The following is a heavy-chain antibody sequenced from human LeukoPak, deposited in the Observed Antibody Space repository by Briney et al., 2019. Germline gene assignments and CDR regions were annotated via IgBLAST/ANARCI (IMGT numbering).Heavy chain of an antibody. Sequence: PGGSLRLSCVASGFTLSSCAMSWVRQAPGKGLEWVSAIDVGGGNTYYADSVKGRFTFSRDNFKNTLHLQMNSLRAEDTVVYYCAKADTGGNYFDHWGQGTLGTVSP. CDR2: IDVGGGNT. D-gene: IGHD1-26*01. CDR1: GFTLSSCA. V-gene: IGHV3-23*01. J-gene: IGHJ4*02. CDR3: AKADTGGNYFDH.